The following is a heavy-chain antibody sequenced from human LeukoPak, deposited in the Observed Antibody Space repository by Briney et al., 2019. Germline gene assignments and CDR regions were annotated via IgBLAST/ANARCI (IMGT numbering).Heavy chain of an antibody. Sequence: GGSLRLSCAASGFTFSSYSMNWVRQAPGKGLEWVSYISSSSTIYYANSVKGRFTMSRDNAKNSLYLQMNSLRDEDTAVYYCARDQYGAYGIDYWGQGTLVTVSS. CDR3: ARDQYGAYGIDY. D-gene: IGHD4-17*01. J-gene: IGHJ4*02. V-gene: IGHV3-48*02. CDR1: GFTFSSYS. CDR2: ISSSSTI.